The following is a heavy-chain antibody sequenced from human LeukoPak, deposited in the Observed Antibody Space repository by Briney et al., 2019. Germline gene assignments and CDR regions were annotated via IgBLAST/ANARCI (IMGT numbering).Heavy chain of an antibody. V-gene: IGHV3-73*01. CDR3: TRHSQWLVGSGYFYY. Sequence: PGGSLRLSCAASGFTFSGSAMHWVRQASGKGLEWVGRIRSKANSYATAYAASVKGRFTISRDDSKNTAYLQMNSLKTEDTAVYYCTRHSQWLVGSGYFYYWGQGTLVTVSS. D-gene: IGHD6-19*01. CDR2: IRSKANSYAT. CDR1: GFTFSGSA. J-gene: IGHJ4*02.